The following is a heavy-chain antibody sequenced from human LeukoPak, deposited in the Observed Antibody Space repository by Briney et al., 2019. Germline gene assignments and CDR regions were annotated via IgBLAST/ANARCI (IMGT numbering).Heavy chain of an antibody. Sequence: GASVKVSCKASGGTFSSYAISWVRQAPGQGLEWMGGIIPIFGTTNYAQKFQGRVTITADESTSTAYMELSSLRSEDTAVYYCARGTNYYDSSGYYASWGQGTLATVSS. CDR2: IIPIFGTT. CDR3: ARGTNYYDSSGYYAS. D-gene: IGHD3-22*01. CDR1: GGTFSSYA. V-gene: IGHV1-69*01. J-gene: IGHJ5*02.